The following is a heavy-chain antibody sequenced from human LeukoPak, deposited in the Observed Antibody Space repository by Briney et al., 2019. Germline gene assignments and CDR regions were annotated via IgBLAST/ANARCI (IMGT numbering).Heavy chain of an antibody. CDR2: INNDGSIT. Sequence: GGSLRLSCAASGFTFSSYWMHWVRQDPGKGLVWVSHINNDGSITNYADSVKGRFTISRDNAKNTLYLQMNSLRAEDTAVYYCARGPWIQLWPYYYYYYMDVWGKGTTVTVSS. V-gene: IGHV3-74*01. CDR3: ARGPWIQLWPYYYYYYMDV. J-gene: IGHJ6*03. CDR1: GFTFSSYW. D-gene: IGHD5-18*01.